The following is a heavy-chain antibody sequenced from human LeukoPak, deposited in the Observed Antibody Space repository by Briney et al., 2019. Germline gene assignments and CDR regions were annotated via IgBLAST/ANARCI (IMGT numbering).Heavy chain of an antibody. V-gene: IGHV1-46*01. Sequence: ASVKVSCKASGYTFTSYYMHWVRQAPGQGLEWMGIINPSGGSTSYAQKFQGRVTMTRDTSTSTVYMELSSLKASDTAMYYCARGYSSGWSFDYWGQGTLVTVSS. CDR2: INPSGGST. J-gene: IGHJ4*02. CDR3: ARGYSSGWSFDY. CDR1: GYTFTSYY. D-gene: IGHD6-19*01.